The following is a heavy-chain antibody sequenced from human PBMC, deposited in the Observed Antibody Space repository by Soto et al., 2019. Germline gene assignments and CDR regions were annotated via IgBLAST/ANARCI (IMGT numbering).Heavy chain of an antibody. CDR3: ARGDSSGWYYIVFDY. CDR1: GYTFTGYY. Sequence: ASVKVSCKASGYTFTGYYMHWVRQAPGQGLEWMGWINPNSGGTNYAQKFQGWVTMTRDTSISTAYMELSRLRSDDTAVYYCARGDSSGWYYIVFDYWGQGTLVTVSS. CDR2: INPNSGGT. D-gene: IGHD6-19*01. J-gene: IGHJ4*02. V-gene: IGHV1-2*04.